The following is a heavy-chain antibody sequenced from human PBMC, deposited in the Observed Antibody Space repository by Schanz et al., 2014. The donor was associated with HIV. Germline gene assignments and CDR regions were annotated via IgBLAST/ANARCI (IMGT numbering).Heavy chain of an antibody. V-gene: IGHV3-33*01. J-gene: IGHJ4*02. CDR3: ARALGRFRLYHLDY. Sequence: QVQLVESGGGVVQPGGSLRLSCAASGFTFSTSGMHWVRQVPARGLEWVAMIWYDGSNKFYADSVKGRFTISRDNSKNTLFLQMNSLRAEDTAVYYCARALGRFRLYHLDYWGQGTLVTVSS. CDR1: GFTFSTSG. CDR2: IWYDGSNK. D-gene: IGHD3-16*01.